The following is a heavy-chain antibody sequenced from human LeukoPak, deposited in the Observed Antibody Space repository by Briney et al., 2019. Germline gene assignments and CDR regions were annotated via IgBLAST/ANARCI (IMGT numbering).Heavy chain of an antibody. CDR2: TYYSGGT. V-gene: IGHV4-39*07. Sequence: SETLSLTCTVSGGSISGSTYYWGWIRQTPGKGLEWIGSTYYSGGTYYNPSLKSRVTISVDTSKNQFSLKLSSVTAADTAVYFCARWGSGTSPFDDWGQGTLVTVSS. D-gene: IGHD3-16*01. CDR1: GGSISGSTYY. CDR3: ARWGSGTSPFDD. J-gene: IGHJ4*02.